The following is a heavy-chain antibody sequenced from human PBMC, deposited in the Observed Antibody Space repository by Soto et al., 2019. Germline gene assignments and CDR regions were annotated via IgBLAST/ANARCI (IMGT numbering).Heavy chain of an antibody. J-gene: IGHJ4*02. CDR2: ISYDGSNK. V-gene: IGHV3-30*18. CDR1: GFTFSSYG. CDR3: AKSTPLDYFDY. Sequence: GGSLRLSCAASGFTFSSYGMHWVRQAPGKGLEWVAVISYDGSNKYYADSVKGRFTISRDNSKNTPYLQMNSLRAEDTAVYYCAKSTPLDYFDYWGQGTLVTVSS.